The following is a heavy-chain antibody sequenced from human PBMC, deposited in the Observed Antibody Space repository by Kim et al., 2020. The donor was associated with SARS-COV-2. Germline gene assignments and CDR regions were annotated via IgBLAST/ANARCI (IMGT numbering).Heavy chain of an antibody. CDR3: AKDVLRYFDWDYY. J-gene: IGHJ4*02. Sequence: YADSVKGRFTISRDNSKNTLYLQMNSLRAEDTAVYYCAKDVLRYFDWDYYWGQGTLVTVSS. V-gene: IGHV3-23*01. D-gene: IGHD3-9*01.